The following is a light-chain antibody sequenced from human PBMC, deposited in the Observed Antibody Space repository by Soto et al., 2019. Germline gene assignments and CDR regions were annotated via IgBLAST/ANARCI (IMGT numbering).Light chain of an antibody. V-gene: IGKV2-30*01. CDR3: MQYTHFLLT. Sequence: DVVMTQSPLSLPVTLGQPASISCRSSESLVYSDGNTYLTWFQQRPGQSPRRLIYKVSKRDSGVPDRFTGSGAETEFTLKISRVEAEDVATYYCMQYTHFLLTFGGGTKVDIK. J-gene: IGKJ4*01. CDR1: ESLVYSDGNTY. CDR2: KVS.